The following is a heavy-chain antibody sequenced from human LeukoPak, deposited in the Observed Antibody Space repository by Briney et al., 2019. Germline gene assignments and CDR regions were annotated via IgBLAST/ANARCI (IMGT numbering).Heavy chain of an antibody. V-gene: IGHV3-23*01. CDR3: AKDFRGSGYYFDH. D-gene: IGHD1-1*01. J-gene: IGHJ4*02. CDR1: GFIFSNYA. Sequence: GGSLRLSCAASGFIFSNYAMRWVRQAPGKGPEWVSAISGSGDNTYHAESVEGRFTISRDNSKNTLYLQMNSLRAEDTAIYYCAKDFRGSGYYFDHWGQGTLVTVSS. CDR2: ISGSGDNT.